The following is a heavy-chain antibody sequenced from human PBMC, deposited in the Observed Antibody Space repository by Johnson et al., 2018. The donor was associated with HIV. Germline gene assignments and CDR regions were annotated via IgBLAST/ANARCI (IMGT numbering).Heavy chain of an antibody. CDR1: GLTFTNAW. D-gene: IGHD6-19*01. CDR3: AKGSGWYSAFDV. V-gene: IGHV3-15*01. Sequence: VQLVESGGGLVKPGGSLRLSCAASGLTFTNAWMNWVRQAPGKGLEWAGRIKRKTDDGSNKYYADSVKGRFTISRDNSKNTLYLQMNSLRVQDTGVYYCAKGSGWYSAFDVWGQGTVITVSS. J-gene: IGHJ3*01. CDR2: IKRKTDDGSNK.